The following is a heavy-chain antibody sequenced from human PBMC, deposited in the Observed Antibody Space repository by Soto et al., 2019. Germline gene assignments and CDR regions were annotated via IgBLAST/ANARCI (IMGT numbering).Heavy chain of an antibody. Sequence: PSETLSLTCAVSGGSISSGGYSWSWIRQPPGKGLEWIGYIYHSGSTYYNPSLKSRVTISVDRSKNQFSLKLSSVTAADTAVYYCARAVYCGGDCYTPFDYWGQGTLVTVSS. CDR3: ARAVYCGGDCYTPFDY. CDR2: IYHSGST. D-gene: IGHD2-21*02. J-gene: IGHJ4*02. V-gene: IGHV4-30-2*01. CDR1: GGSISSGGYS.